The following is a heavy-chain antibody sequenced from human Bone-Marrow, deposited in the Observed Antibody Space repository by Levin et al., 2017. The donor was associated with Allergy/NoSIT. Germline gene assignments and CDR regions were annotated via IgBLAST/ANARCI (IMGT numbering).Heavy chain of an antibody. CDR2: INPSGGST. D-gene: IGHD2-2*01. J-gene: IGHJ3*02. V-gene: IGHV1-46*01. CDR1: GYTFTSYY. CDR3: ASEVVPAAKYRKDVAFDI. Sequence: GESLKISCKASGYTFTSYYMHWVRQAPGQGLEWMGIINPSGGSTSYAQKFQGRVTMTRDTSTSTVYMELSSLRSEDTAVYYCASEVVPAAKYRKDVAFDIWGQGTMVTVSS.